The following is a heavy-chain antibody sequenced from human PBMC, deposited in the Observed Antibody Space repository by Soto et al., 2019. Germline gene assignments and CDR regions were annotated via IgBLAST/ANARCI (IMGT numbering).Heavy chain of an antibody. Sequence: PGGSLRLSCAASGFTFSNACINWVRQAPEKGLEWVSTISGTGRSTYRADSVKGRFTISRDNSKNTVYLQLNSLRAEDTAVFYCAKDPSGYTDGYYYYYYMDVWGKGTTVTVSS. CDR1: GFTFSNAC. CDR2: ISGTGRST. J-gene: IGHJ6*03. D-gene: IGHD6-25*01. CDR3: AKDPSGYTDGYYYYYYMDV. V-gene: IGHV3-23*01.